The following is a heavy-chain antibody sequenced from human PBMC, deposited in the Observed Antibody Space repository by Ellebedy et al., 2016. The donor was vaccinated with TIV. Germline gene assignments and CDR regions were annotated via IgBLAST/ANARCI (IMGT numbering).Heavy chain of an antibody. J-gene: IGHJ4*02. V-gene: IGHV3-7*04. D-gene: IGHD3-10*01. CDR2: VNQDGSEK. CDR3: VREIGGSGAY. Sequence: GGSLRLSCAASGFTFSNHWMSWVRQAPGKGLEWVANVNQDGSEKYYVDPVRGRFTISRDNAKNPVYLQMSSLRVEDTAMYYCVREIGGSGAYWGQGTLLTVSS. CDR1: GFTFSNHW.